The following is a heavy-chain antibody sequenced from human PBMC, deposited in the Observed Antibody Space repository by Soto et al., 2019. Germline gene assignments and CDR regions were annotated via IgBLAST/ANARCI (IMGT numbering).Heavy chain of an antibody. CDR2: IYYSGST. J-gene: IGHJ6*03. V-gene: IGHV4-59*01. CDR1: GGSISSYY. D-gene: IGHD2-2*01. CDR3: ARALTYYCSSTSCYVPPNDQPYYYYMDV. Sequence: SETLSLTCTVSGGSISSYYWSWIRQPPGKGLEWIGYIYYSGSTNYNPSLKSRVTISVDTSTNQFALKLSSVTAADTAVYYCARALTYYCSSTSCYVPPNDQPYYYYMDVWGKGTTVTVSS.